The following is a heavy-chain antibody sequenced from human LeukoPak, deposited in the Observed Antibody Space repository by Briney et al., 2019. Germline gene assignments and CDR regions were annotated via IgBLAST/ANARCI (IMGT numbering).Heavy chain of an antibody. J-gene: IGHJ4*02. D-gene: IGHD2-15*01. V-gene: IGHV1-18*01. CDR2: ISAYNGNT. CDR1: GYTFTSYG. CDR3: ARASLIPYCSGGSCYPFDY. Sequence: ASVKVSCKASGYTFTSYGISWVRQAPGQGLEWMGWISAYNGNTNYAQKLQGRVTMTRNTSISTAYMELSSLRSEDTAVYYCARASLIPYCSGGSCYPFDYWGQGTLVTVSS.